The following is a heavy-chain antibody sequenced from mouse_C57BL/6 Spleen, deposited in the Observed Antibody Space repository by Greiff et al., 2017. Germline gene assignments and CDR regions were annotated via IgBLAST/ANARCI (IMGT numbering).Heavy chain of an antibody. CDR3: ARNRGDSNYEYYFDY. Sequence: VQLQQSGPELVKPGASVKMSCKASGYTFTDYNMHWVKQSHGKSLEWIGYINPNNGGTSYNQKFKGKATLTVNKSSSTAYMELRSLTSEDSAVYYCARNRGDSNYEYYFDYWGQGTTLTVSS. D-gene: IGHD2-5*01. V-gene: IGHV1-22*01. J-gene: IGHJ2*01. CDR2: INPNNGGT. CDR1: GYTFTDYN.